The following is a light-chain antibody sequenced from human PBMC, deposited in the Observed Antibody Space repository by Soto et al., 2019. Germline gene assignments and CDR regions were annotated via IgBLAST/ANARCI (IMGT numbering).Light chain of an antibody. V-gene: IGLV1-40*03. J-gene: IGLJ3*02. CDR3: QSYDSSLSAWV. CDR1: SSNIGSVYD. Sequence: QSVLTQPTSVSGAPGQRVTVSCTGNSSNIGSVYDVHWYQQLSGSPPRLLISVNTNRPSGVPDRFSGSKSGASASLVIAGLQADDEGTYFYQSYDSSLSAWVFGGGTKVTVL. CDR2: VNT.